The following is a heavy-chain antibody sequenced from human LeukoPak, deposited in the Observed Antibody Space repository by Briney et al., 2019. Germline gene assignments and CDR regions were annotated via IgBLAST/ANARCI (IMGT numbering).Heavy chain of an antibody. D-gene: IGHD1-26*01. CDR3: ASYSGSYPDYFDY. CDR2: IRYDGSNK. Sequence: GGFLRLSCAASGFTFSSYGMHWVRQAPGKGLEWVAFIRYDGSNKYYADSVKGRFTISRDNSKNTLYLQMNSLRAEDTAVYYCASYSGSYPDYFDYWGQGTLVTVSS. V-gene: IGHV3-30*02. J-gene: IGHJ4*02. CDR1: GFTFSSYG.